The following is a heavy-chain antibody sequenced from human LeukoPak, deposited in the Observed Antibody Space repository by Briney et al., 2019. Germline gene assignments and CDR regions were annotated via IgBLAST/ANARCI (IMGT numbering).Heavy chain of an antibody. D-gene: IGHD3-22*01. CDR3: ARPYYYDSRIDP. V-gene: IGHV4-30-4*01. CDR2: MYYSGST. CDR1: GGSISSGDYY. J-gene: IGHJ5*02. Sequence: SETLSLTCTVSGGSISSGDYYWSWIRQPPGKGLEWIAYMYYSGSTYYNPSLKSRVTMSADTSKNQLSLKLSSVTAADTAVYYCARPYYYDSRIDPWGEGILVTVSS.